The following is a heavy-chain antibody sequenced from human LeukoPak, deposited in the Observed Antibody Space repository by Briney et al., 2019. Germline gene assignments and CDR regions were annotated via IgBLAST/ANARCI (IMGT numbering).Heavy chain of an antibody. V-gene: IGHV3-48*01. CDR3: ARGVSAADY. J-gene: IGHJ4*02. D-gene: IGHD6-13*01. Sequence: GGSLRLSCAASGFTSSSYSMNWVRQAPGKGLEWVSYISSSSTIYYADSVKGRFTISRDNAKNSLYLQMNSLRAEDTAVYYCARGVSAADYWGQGTLVTVSS. CDR2: ISSSSTI. CDR1: GFTSSSYS.